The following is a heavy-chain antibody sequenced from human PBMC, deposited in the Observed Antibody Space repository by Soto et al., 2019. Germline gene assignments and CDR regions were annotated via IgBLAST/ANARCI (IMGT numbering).Heavy chain of an antibody. V-gene: IGHV5-51*01. CDR3: ASTGYSGYEDYYYYGMDV. D-gene: IGHD5-12*01. CDR2: IYPGDSDT. J-gene: IGHJ6*02. CDR1: GYSFTSYW. Sequence: GESLXISCKGSGYSFTSYWIGWVRQMPGKGLEWMGIIYPGDSDTRYSPSFQGQVTISADKSISTAYLQWSSLKASDTAMYYCASTGYSGYEDYYYYGMDVWGQGTTVTVSS.